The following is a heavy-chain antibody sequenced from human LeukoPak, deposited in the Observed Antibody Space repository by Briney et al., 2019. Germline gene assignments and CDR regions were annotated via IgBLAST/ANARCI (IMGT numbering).Heavy chain of an antibody. D-gene: IGHD3-22*01. V-gene: IGHV4-39*07. J-gene: IGHJ3*02. CDR1: GGSISSSSYY. Sequence: SETLSLTCTVSGGSISSSSYYWGWIRQPPGKGLEWIGSIYYSGSTYYNPSLKSRVTISVDTSKNQFSLKLSSVTAADTAVYYCARGDSSGSNDDAFDIWGQGTMVTVSS. CDR3: ARGDSSGSNDDAFDI. CDR2: IYYSGST.